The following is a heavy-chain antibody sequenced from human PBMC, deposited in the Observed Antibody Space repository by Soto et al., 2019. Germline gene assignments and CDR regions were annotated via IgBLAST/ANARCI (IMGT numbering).Heavy chain of an antibody. J-gene: IGHJ6*03. Sequence: ASVKVSCKASGYTFTSYGISWVRQAPGQGLEWMGWISAYNGNTNYAQKLQGRVTMTTDTSTSTAYMELRSLRSDDTAVYYCARGARITIFGVTGGDLDYYYMDVWGKGTTVTVSS. V-gene: IGHV1-18*01. CDR3: ARGARITIFGVTGGDLDYYYMDV. CDR2: ISAYNGNT. D-gene: IGHD3-3*01. CDR1: GYTFTSYG.